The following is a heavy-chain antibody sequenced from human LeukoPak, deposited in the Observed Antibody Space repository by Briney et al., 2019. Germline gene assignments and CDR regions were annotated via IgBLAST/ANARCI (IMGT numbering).Heavy chain of an antibody. J-gene: IGHJ4*02. CDR2: INYSGST. CDR3: ARGYDF. Sequence: PSDTLSLTCTVFGDSIIDSTYYWGWIRQPPGKGLDWIGVINYSGSTYYNPSLRSRVTISVDTSKNQFSLKLNSVTASDTAVYYCARGYDFWGQGTLVTVSS. D-gene: IGHD3-22*01. V-gene: IGHV4-39*01. CDR1: GDSIIDSTYY.